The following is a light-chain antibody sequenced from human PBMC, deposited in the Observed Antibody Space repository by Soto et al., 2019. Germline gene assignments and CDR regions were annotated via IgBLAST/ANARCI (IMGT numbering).Light chain of an antibody. CDR1: SSDVGGYNY. CDR2: EVS. V-gene: IGLV2-14*01. CDR3: SSYTGSSTPYV. Sequence: QSALTQPASVSGSPGQSITISCTGTSSDVGGYNYVSWYQQHPGKAPKLMIYEVSNRPSGVSNRFSGSKSGNTASLTISGLQAEDAADYYCSSYTGSSTPYVFGTGTKVTV. J-gene: IGLJ1*01.